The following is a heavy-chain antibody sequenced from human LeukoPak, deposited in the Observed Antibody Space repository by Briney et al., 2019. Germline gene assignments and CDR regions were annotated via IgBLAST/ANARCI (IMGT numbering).Heavy chain of an antibody. CDR3: AKVRGSSWDPFDP. CDR1: GFTFSSYA. V-gene: IGHV3-23*01. CDR2: ISGSGGST. D-gene: IGHD6-13*01. Sequence: PGGSLRLSCAASGFTFSSYAMSWVRQAPGKGLEWVSSISGSGGSTYYADSVKGRFTISRDNSKKTLFPQMNSLRGEDTAVYYCAKVRGSSWDPFDPWGQGTLVTVSS. J-gene: IGHJ5*02.